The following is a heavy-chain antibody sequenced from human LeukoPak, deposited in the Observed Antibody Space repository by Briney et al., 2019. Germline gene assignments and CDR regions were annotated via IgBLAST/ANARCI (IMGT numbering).Heavy chain of an antibody. V-gene: IGHV3-49*03. Sequence: GGSLRLSCTASGFTFGDYAMSWFRQAPGKGLEWVGFIRSKAYGGTTEYAASVKGRFTISRDDSKSIAYLQMNSLKTEDTAVYYCTRAFSSNYYDSSGYLHYYYYYMDVWGKGTTVTVSS. CDR2: IRSKAYGGTT. J-gene: IGHJ6*03. D-gene: IGHD3-22*01. CDR1: GFTFGDYA. CDR3: TRAFSSNYYDSSGYLHYYYYYMDV.